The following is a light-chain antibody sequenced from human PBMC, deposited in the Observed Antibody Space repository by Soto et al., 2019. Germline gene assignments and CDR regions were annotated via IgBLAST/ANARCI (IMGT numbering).Light chain of an antibody. V-gene: IGKV1-27*01. CDR1: QSISNY. J-gene: IGKJ1*01. CDR3: QQLNNYPRT. CDR2: DAS. Sequence: DIHMTQSPSSLSASVGDRVTITCRASQSISNYLAWYQQKPGKVPKLLIYDASTLQSGVPSRFSGSGSGTDFTLTISSLQSEDVATYYCQQLNNYPRTFGQGTKVDIK.